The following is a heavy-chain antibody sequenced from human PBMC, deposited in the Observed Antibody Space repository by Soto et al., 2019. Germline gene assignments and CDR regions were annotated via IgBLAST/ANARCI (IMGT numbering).Heavy chain of an antibody. CDR2: IIPIFGTA. J-gene: IGHJ6*02. Sequence: VSCKASGGTFSSYAISWVRQAPGQGLEWMGGIIPIFGTANYAQKFQGRVTITADESTSTAYMELSSLRSEDTAVYYCAIPKGQYQLLFYGMDVWGQGTTVTVSS. D-gene: IGHD2-2*01. CDR1: GGTFSSYA. CDR3: AIPKGQYQLLFYGMDV. V-gene: IGHV1-69*01.